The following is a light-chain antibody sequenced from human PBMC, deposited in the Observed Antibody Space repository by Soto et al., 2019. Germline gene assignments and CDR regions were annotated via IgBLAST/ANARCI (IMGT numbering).Light chain of an antibody. CDR3: QQYGTSRI. J-gene: IGKJ3*01. CDR2: GAS. CDR1: QSVSSSY. Sequence: EIVLTQSPGTLSLSPGQRATLSCRASQSVSSSYLAWYQQEPGQAPRHLIYGASNSATGIPASFSGSGSGTDFTRTLDRVEPADFAVYHCQQYGTSRIFGPGTKVDIK. V-gene: IGKV3-20*01.